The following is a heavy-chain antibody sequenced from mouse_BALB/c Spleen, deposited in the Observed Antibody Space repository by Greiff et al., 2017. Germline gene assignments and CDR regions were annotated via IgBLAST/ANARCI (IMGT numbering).Heavy chain of an antibody. Sequence: VHVKQSGPELVKPGASMKISCKASGYSFTGYTMNWVKQSHGKNLEWIGLINPYNGGTSYNQKFKGKATLTVDKSSSTAYMELLSLTSEDSAVYYCARPSTMITTGYAMDYWGQGTSVTVSS. CDR2: INPYNGGT. D-gene: IGHD2-4*01. J-gene: IGHJ4*01. CDR1: GYSFTGYT. CDR3: ARPSTMITTGYAMDY. V-gene: IGHV1-18*01.